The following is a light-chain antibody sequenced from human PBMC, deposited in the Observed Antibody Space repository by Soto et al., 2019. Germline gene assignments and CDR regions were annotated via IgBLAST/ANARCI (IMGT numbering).Light chain of an antibody. Sequence: QSVLTQPPSVSGAPGQRVTISCTGSSSSIGAGYDVHWYQQLPGTAPKLLIYANTNRPSGVPDRFSASKSGTSASLAITGLQPEDEADYYCQSYDTSLSVGVFGTGTKLTVL. J-gene: IGLJ1*01. CDR3: QSYDTSLSVGV. CDR1: SSSIGAGYD. CDR2: ANT. V-gene: IGLV1-40*01.